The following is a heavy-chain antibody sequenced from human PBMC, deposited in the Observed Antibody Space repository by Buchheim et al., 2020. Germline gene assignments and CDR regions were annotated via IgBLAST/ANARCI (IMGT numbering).Heavy chain of an antibody. Sequence: QVQLVESGGGVVQPGRSLRLSCAASGFTFSSYGMHWVRQAPGKGLEWVAVISYDGSNNYYADSVKGRFTISRDNSKNTLYLQMNSLRAEDTAVYYCAKGFDYALYYYGMDVWGQGTT. CDR2: ISYDGSNN. V-gene: IGHV3-30*18. CDR1: GFTFSSYG. J-gene: IGHJ6*02. CDR3: AKGFDYALYYYGMDV. D-gene: IGHD3-16*01.